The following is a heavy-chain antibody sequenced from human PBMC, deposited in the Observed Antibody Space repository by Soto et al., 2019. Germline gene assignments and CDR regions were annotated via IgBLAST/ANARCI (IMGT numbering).Heavy chain of an antibody. CDR3: ASSRRTVTYFDY. Sequence: GSLRLSCAASGFTFSSYSMNWVRQAPGKGLEWVSSIISISSYIYYADSVKGRFTISRDNAKNSLYLQMNSLRAEDTAVYYCASSRRTVTYFDYWGQGTLVTVSS. CDR2: IISISSYI. D-gene: IGHD4-17*01. CDR1: GFTFSSYS. V-gene: IGHV3-21*01. J-gene: IGHJ4*02.